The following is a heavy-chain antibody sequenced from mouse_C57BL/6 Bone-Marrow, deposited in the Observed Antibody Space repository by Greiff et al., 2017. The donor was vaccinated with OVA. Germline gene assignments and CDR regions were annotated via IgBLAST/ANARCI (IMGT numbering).Heavy chain of an antibody. J-gene: IGHJ2*01. CDR3: ARRITTVWDY. Sequence: VQLQQSGPVLVKPGASVTMSCKASGYTFTDYYMNWVKQSHGNSLEWIGVINPYNGGTSYNQKFKGKATLTVDKSSSTAYMELNSLTSEDSAVYYCARRITTVWDYWGQGTTLTVSS. D-gene: IGHD1-1*01. CDR1: GYTFTDYY. V-gene: IGHV1-19*01. CDR2: INPYNGGT.